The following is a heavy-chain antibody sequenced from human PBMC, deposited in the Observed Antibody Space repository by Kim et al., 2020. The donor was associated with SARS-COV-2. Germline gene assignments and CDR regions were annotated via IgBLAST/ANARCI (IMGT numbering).Heavy chain of an antibody. D-gene: IGHD3-10*01. CDR2: INHSGST. V-gene: IGHV4-34*01. CDR1: GGSFSGYY. J-gene: IGHJ4*02. CDR3: ARRWDSGSYYPFDY. Sequence: SETLSLTCAVYGGSFSGYYWSWIRQPPGKGLEWIGEINHSGSTNYNPSLKSRVTISVDTSKNQFSLKLSSVTAADTAVYYCARRWDSGSYYPFDYWGQGTLVTVSS.